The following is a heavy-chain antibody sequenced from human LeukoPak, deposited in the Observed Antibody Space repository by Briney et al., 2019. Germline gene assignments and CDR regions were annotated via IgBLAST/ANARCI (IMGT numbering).Heavy chain of an antibody. CDR3: ARGDDSSGQVDY. V-gene: IGHV3-30-3*01. D-gene: IGHD3-22*01. J-gene: IGHJ4*02. CDR1: GFTFSTYA. CDR2: ISYDGSSK. Sequence: PGRSLRLSCAASGFTFSTYAMHWVRQAPGKELEWVAIISYDGSSKYYANSVKGRFTISRDNSKSTLYLQMNSLRPEDTAVYYCARGDDSSGQVDYWGQGTLVTVSS.